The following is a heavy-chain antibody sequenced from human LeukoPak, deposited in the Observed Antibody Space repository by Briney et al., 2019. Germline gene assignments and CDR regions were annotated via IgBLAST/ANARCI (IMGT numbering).Heavy chain of an antibody. CDR3: ARETYYYDSSGYYPFDY. CDR2: IYYSGST. CDR1: GGSVSSGSYY. V-gene: IGHV4-61*01. J-gene: IGHJ4*02. D-gene: IGHD3-22*01. Sequence: SETLSLTCTVSGGSVSSGSYYWSWIRQPPGKGLEWIGYIYYSGSTNYNPSLKSRVTISVDTSKNQFSLKLSPVTAADTAVYYCARETYYYDSSGYYPFDYWGQGTLVTVSS.